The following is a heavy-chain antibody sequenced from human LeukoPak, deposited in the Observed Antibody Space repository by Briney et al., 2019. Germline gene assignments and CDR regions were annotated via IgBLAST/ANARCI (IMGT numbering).Heavy chain of an antibody. V-gene: IGHV1-2*06. J-gene: IGHJ6*02. CDR3: ARGSLVRFLEWLALYYYYYGMDV. Sequence: ASVKVSCKASGYTFTGYYMHWVRQAPGQGLEWMGRINPNSGGTNYAQKFQGRVTMTRDTSISTAYMELSRLRSEDTAVYYCARGSLVRFLEWLALYYYYYGMDVWGQGTTVTVSS. CDR2: INPNSGGT. D-gene: IGHD3-3*01. CDR1: GYTFTGYY.